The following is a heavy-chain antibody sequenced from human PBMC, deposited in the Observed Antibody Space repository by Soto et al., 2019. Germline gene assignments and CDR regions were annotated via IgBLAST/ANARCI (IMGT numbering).Heavy chain of an antibody. V-gene: IGHV4-30-2*01. CDR3: ARGPSKRWHVVVPARIRGDRGMDV. J-gene: IGHJ6*02. CDR1: GGSISSGGYS. Sequence: QLQLQESGSGLVKPSQTLSLTCAVSGGSISSGGYSWSWIRQPPGKGLEWIGYIYHSGSTYYNPSAKRRVPIPIDRSTIQFSTKLNPVTPTDTAVDYGARGPSKRWHVVVPARIRGDRGMDVWGQGATVTVSS. CDR2: IYHSGST. D-gene: IGHD2-15*01.